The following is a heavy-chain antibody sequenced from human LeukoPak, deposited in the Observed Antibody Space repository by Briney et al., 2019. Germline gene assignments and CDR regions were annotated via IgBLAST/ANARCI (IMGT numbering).Heavy chain of an antibody. D-gene: IGHD6-13*01. V-gene: IGHV1-46*01. CDR3: ARSQIAAADFDY. CDR1: GYTFTSYY. CDR2: INPSGGST. J-gene: IGHJ4*02. Sequence: ASVKVSCKASGYTFTSYYMHWVRQAPGQGLGWMGIINPSGGSTSYAQKFQGRVTMTRDMSTSTVYMELSSLRSEDTAVYYCARSQIAAADFDYWGQGTLVTVSS.